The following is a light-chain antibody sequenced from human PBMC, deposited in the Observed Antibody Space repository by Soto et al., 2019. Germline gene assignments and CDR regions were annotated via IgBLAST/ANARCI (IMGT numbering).Light chain of an antibody. CDR2: EVS. Sequence: QSALNQPASVSGSPGQSITISCTGTSSDVGGSDYVSWYQHHPHRAPKLLIYEVSYRPSGVSDRFSGSKSGNTASLTISGLQAEDEADYYCSSYTSSSTPVFGTGTKLTVL. V-gene: IGLV2-14*01. CDR3: SSYTSSSTPV. J-gene: IGLJ1*01. CDR1: SSDVGGSDY.